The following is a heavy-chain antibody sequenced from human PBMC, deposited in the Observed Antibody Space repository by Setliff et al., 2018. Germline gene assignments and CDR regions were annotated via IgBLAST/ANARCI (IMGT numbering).Heavy chain of an antibody. CDR2: ISGDGGFI. D-gene: IGHD3-3*01. CDR1: GFTFSSYW. CDR3: AKGGSDFWSELDY. J-gene: IGHJ4*02. V-gene: IGHV3-23*01. Sequence: GGSLRPSCAASGFTFSSYWMSWVRQAPGKGLEWVSIISGDGGFIDYADSVKGRFTISRDNSRSTMYLQMNSLRAEDTAVYYCAKGGSDFWSELDYWGQGTLVTVSS.